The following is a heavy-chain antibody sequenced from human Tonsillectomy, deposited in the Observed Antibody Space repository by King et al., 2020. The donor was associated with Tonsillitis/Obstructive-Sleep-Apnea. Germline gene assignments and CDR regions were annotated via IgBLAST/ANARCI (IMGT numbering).Heavy chain of an antibody. V-gene: IGHV5-51*01. CDR1: GYSFPNYW. Sequence: QLVQSGAEVKKSGESLKLSGKGSGYSFPNYWIGWVRQMPGKGLEWMGIIYPGDSDTRYSPSFQGQVTISADKSISTAYLQWSSLKASATAIYYCARRDPVGPCSGYFWDPAFDSWGQGTLVTVSS. J-gene: IGHJ4*02. CDR3: ARRDPVGPCSGYFWDPAFDS. D-gene: IGHD3-22*01. CDR2: IYPGDSDT.